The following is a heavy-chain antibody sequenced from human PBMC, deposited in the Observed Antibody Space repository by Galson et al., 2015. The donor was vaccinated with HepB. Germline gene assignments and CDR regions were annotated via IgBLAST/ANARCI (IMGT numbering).Heavy chain of an antibody. J-gene: IGHJ3*02. CDR3: ARDQTTDAFDI. V-gene: IGHV3-33*01. D-gene: IGHD1-1*01. CDR1: GFIFSSYG. CDR2: EWYDGTNK. Sequence: SLRLSCAASGFIFSSYGMHWVRQAPGKGLEWVAVEWYDGTNKYYADSVKGRFTISRDYSRNTVYLKMNSLRAEDTAVYYCARDQTTDAFDIWGQGTMVIVSS.